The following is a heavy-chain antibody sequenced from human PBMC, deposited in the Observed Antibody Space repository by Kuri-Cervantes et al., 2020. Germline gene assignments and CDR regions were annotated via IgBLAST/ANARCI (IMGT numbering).Heavy chain of an antibody. J-gene: IGHJ5*02. CDR3: AKDLDSDYVWGTYRYSGMAS. D-gene: IGHD3-16*02. Sequence: GESLKISCAASGFIFSSYSMNWVRQAPGRGLEWVSAISGSGGSTYYADSVKGRFSISRDNSKNTLYLQISSLRAEDTAIYYCAKDLDSDYVWGTYRYSGMASWGQGILVTVSS. V-gene: IGHV3-23*01. CDR1: GFIFSSYS. CDR2: ISGSGGST.